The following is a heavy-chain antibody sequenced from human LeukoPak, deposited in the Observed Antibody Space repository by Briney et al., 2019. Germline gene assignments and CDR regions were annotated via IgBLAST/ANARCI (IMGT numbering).Heavy chain of an antibody. V-gene: IGHV4-59*08. J-gene: IGHJ4*02. CDR1: GGSISGYY. Sequence: SETLSLTCTVYGGSISGYYWSWIRQPPVKGLEWIGYIYYSGSTNYNPSLRSRVTISVDTSKNQISLKLRSVTVADTAVYYCARHTLVAASSFDCWGQGTLVTVSS. CDR2: IYYSGST. CDR3: ARHTLVAASSFDC. D-gene: IGHD2-15*01.